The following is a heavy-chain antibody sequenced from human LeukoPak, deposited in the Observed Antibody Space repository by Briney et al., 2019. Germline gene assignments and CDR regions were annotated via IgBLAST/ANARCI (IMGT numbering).Heavy chain of an antibody. Sequence: PGGSLRLSCAASGFTVNSNYMSWVRQAPGKGLAWVSVIYSCGSTYYADSVKGRFTISRDNSKNTLYLQMNSLRAEDTAVYYCAREVNGSGGYFSWGQGTLVTVSS. J-gene: IGHJ4*02. CDR1: GFTVNSNY. D-gene: IGHD3-10*01. CDR3: AREVNGSGGYFS. V-gene: IGHV3-66*01. CDR2: IYSCGST.